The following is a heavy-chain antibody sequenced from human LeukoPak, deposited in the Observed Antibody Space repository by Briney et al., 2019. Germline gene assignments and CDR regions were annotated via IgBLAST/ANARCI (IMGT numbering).Heavy chain of an antibody. CDR3: ASSSSGWYVDWYFDL. CDR2: INHSGST. Sequence: SETLSLTCAVYGGSFSGYYWSWIRQPPGKGLEWIGEINHSGSTNYNPSLKSRVTISVDTSKNQFSLKLSSVTAADTAVYYCASSSSGWYVDWYFDLWGRGTLVTVSS. V-gene: IGHV4-34*01. J-gene: IGHJ2*01. CDR1: GGSFSGYY. D-gene: IGHD6-19*01.